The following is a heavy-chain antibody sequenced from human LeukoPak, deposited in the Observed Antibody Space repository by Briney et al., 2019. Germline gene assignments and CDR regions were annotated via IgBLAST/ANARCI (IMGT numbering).Heavy chain of an antibody. J-gene: IGHJ6*03. CDR3: ARDSEVYYYYYYMDV. CDR2: ISAYNGNT. CDR1: GYTFTSYG. V-gene: IGHV1-18*01. Sequence: ASVKVSCKASGYTFTSYGISWVRQAPGQGLEWMGWISAYNGNTNYAQKLQGRVTMTTDTSTSTAYMELRSLRSDDTAVYYCARDSEVYYYYYYMDVWGKGTTVTVSS.